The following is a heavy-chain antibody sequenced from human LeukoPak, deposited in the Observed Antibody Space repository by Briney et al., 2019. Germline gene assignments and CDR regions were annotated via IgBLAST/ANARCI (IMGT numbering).Heavy chain of an antibody. CDR3: ARDPYSYGSNDDAFDI. CDR2: IWYDGSNK. J-gene: IGHJ3*02. D-gene: IGHD3-10*01. V-gene: IGHV3-33*01. Sequence: GGSLRLSCAVSGFTFSSYGMHWVRQAPGKGLEWVAVIWYDGSNKYYADSVKGRFTISRDNSKNTLYLQMNSLRAEDTAVYYCARDPYSYGSNDDAFDIWGQGTMVTVSS. CDR1: GFTFSSYG.